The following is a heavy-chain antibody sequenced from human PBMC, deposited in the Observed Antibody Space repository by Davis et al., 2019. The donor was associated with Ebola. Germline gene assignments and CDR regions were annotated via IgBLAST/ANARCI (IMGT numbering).Heavy chain of an antibody. V-gene: IGHV1-2*04. CDR1: GGTFRSYA. J-gene: IGHJ6*02. CDR3: ARDQVHYGILTGYQAGVQDDGMDV. Sequence: ASVKVSRQASGGTFRSYASSWVRQAPGQGLEWLGGINPNSGCTNYAQKFQGWVTMTRDTSISTAYMELSRLRSDDTAVYYWARDQVHYGILTGYQAGVQDDGMDVWGQGTTVTVSS. D-gene: IGHD3-9*01. CDR2: INPNSGCT.